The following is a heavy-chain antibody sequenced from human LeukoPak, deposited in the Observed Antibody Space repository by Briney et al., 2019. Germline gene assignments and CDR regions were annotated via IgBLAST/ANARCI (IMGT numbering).Heavy chain of an antibody. D-gene: IGHD4-17*01. CDR1: GFTFSSYG. CDR2: ISYDGSNE. Sequence: GRSLRLSCAASGFTFSSYGMHWVRQAPGKGLEWVAVISYDGSNEYYADSVKGRFTISRDNSKNTLYLQMNSLRAEDTAVYYCAKDDYGDYDGGIDYWGQGTLVTVSS. CDR3: AKDDYGDYDGGIDY. J-gene: IGHJ4*02. V-gene: IGHV3-30*18.